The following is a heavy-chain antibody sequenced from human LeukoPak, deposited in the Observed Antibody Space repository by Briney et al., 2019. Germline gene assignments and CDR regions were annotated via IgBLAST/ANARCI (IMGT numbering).Heavy chain of an antibody. J-gene: IGHJ4*02. CDR2: IYTSGGT. CDR3: ARDRYSNYFDY. V-gene: IGHV4-61*02. CDR1: GGSISSGSYY. Sequence: SETLSLTCTVSGGSISSGSYYRSWIRQPAGKGLEWIGRIYTSGGTNYNPSLKSRVTISIDTSKNQFSLKLSSVTAADTAVYYCARDRYSNYFDYWGQGTLVTVSS. D-gene: IGHD4-11*01.